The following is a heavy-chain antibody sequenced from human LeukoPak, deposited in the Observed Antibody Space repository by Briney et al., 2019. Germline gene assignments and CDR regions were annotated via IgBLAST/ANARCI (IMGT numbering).Heavy chain of an antibody. CDR2: IEQDGSEK. Sequence: GGSLRLSCAASGFTFSRYWMSWVRQAPGKGLEWVANIEQDGSEKYYVDSAKGRFTISRDNAKNSLYLQMNSLRAEDTAVYYCASEFCCGANCYPMGAFDMWGQGTMVTVSS. CDR3: ASEFCCGANCYPMGAFDM. V-gene: IGHV3-7*01. J-gene: IGHJ3*02. CDR1: GFTFSRYW. D-gene: IGHD2-15*01.